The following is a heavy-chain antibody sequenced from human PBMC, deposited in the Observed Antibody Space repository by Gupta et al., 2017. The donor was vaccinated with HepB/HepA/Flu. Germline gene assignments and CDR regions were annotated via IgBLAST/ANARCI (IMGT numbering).Heavy chain of an antibody. Sequence: QVQLQQWGAGLLKPSETLSLTCAVYGGSFSGYYWSWIRQPPGKGLEWIGEINHSGRTNYNPSPIMRVTISVDTSTYHGSVNMSCVTPTDTDVDDCAGVLRSRSSSVLYYFDDWGQGTLVTVSS. CDR3: AGVLRSRSSSVLYYFDD. D-gene: IGHD6-6*01. V-gene: IGHV4-34*01. CDR2: INHSGRT. J-gene: IGHJ4*02. CDR1: GGSFSGYY.